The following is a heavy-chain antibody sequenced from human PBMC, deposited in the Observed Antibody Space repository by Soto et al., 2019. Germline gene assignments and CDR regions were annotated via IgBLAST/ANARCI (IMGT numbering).Heavy chain of an antibody. J-gene: IGHJ6*02. V-gene: IGHV1-69*06. CDR2: IIPIFGTA. CDR1: GGTFSSYA. D-gene: IGHD3-3*01. CDR3: ARGGYDFWSGPYYYGMDV. Sequence: SVKVSCRASGGTFSSYAISWVRKAPGQGLEWMGGIIPIFGTANYAQKFQGRVTITADKATSTAYMELSSLSSEDTAVYYCARGGYDFWSGPYYYGMDVWG.